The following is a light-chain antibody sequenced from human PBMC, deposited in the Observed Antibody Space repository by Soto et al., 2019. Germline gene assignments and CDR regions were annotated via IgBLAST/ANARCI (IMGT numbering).Light chain of an antibody. Sequence: QPVLTQSPSASASLGASVKLTCTLSSGHSSYAIAWHQQQPEKGPRYLMKLNSDGSHSKGDGIPDRFSGSSSVAERYLTISSLHSEDEADYYCQTCGTGIRVFGGGTKLTVL. CDR2: LNSDGSH. CDR3: QTCGTGIRV. CDR1: SGHSSYA. V-gene: IGLV4-69*01. J-gene: IGLJ2*01.